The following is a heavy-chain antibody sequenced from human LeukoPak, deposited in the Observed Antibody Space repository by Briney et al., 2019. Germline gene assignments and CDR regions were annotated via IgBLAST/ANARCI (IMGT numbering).Heavy chain of an antibody. CDR1: GFTFTTCW. CDR3: ARGIPAAGKNSYFYYYMDV. V-gene: IGHV3-74*01. D-gene: IGHD6-13*01. J-gene: IGHJ6*03. CDR2: INTDGNST. Sequence: GGALRLSCAASGFTFTTCWMHWVRQAPGRGLVGVSRINTDGNSTTYADSVKGRFTISRDNAKNTLYLQMNSLRAEDTAVYYCARGIPAAGKNSYFYYYMDVWGKGTTVTVSS.